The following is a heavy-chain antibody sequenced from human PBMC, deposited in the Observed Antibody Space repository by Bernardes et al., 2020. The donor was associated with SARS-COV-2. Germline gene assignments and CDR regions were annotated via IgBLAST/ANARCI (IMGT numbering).Heavy chain of an antibody. Sequence: SETLSLTCAVSGGSISSSNWWSWVRQPPGKGLEWIGEIYHSGSTNYNPSLKSRVTISVDKSKNQFSLKLSSVTAADTAVYYCASAPPRYCTNGVCYSYFDYWGQGTLVTVSS. J-gene: IGHJ4*02. V-gene: IGHV4-4*02. D-gene: IGHD2-8*01. CDR1: GGSISSSNW. CDR2: IYHSGST. CDR3: ASAPPRYCTNGVCYSYFDY.